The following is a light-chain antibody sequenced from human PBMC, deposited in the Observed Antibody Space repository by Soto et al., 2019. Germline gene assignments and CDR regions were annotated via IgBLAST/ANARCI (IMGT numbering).Light chain of an antibody. V-gene: IGKV1-17*03. Sequence: DIQMTQSPSAMSASVGDKVTITCRASQGISNHLVWFQQKPGQVPKRLIYDASVLQPGVSSRFSGSGSWTDFTLKIRSLPPGEFANYYFLNPHNFPITFGQGTRLEAK. J-gene: IGKJ5*01. CDR3: LNPHNFPIT. CDR2: DAS. CDR1: QGISNH.